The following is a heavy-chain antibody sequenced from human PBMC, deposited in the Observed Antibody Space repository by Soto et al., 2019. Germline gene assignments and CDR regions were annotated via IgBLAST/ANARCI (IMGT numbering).Heavy chain of an antibody. V-gene: IGHV3-30*18. Sequence: QVRLVESGGGVVQPGRSRKLSCAASGFTLSSSGMHWVRQAPGKGLEWVAVMSYDGTNTDYADSVKGRFTVSRDNSKNTLCLEMNSLRIEDTAVYFCAKVGSGWFGGWCKDWGQGTLVTVSS. CDR3: AKVGSGWFGGWCKD. CDR1: GFTLSSSG. D-gene: IGHD6-19*01. J-gene: IGHJ4*02. CDR2: MSYDGTNT.